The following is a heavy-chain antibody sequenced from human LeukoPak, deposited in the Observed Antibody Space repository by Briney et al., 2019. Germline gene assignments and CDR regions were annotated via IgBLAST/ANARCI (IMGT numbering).Heavy chain of an antibody. Sequence: GGSLRLSCAASGFSFRTYWMHWVRQVPGEGLVWVSRTDEYGSITDYADSVKDRFIISRDNAKNTLYLQMNSLRVEDSAVYCARDVAGSGSHWGPGTLVTVSS. CDR2: TDEYGSIT. CDR1: GFSFRTYW. CDR3: ARDVAGSGSH. D-gene: IGHD3-10*01. J-gene: IGHJ4*02. V-gene: IGHV3-74*01.